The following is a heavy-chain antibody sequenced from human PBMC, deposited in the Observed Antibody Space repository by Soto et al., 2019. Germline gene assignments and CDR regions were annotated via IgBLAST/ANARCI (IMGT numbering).Heavy chain of an antibody. Sequence: SETLSLTCTVSGGSISSSSYYWGWIRQPPGKGLEWIGSIYYSGDTYYNPSLKSRVTISVDTSKNQFSLKLSSVTAADTAVYYCARDRGGVASNWFDPWGQGTLVTVS. CDR3: ARDRGGVASNWFDP. CDR1: GGSISSSSYY. CDR2: IYYSGDT. D-gene: IGHD3-10*01. J-gene: IGHJ5*02. V-gene: IGHV4-39*07.